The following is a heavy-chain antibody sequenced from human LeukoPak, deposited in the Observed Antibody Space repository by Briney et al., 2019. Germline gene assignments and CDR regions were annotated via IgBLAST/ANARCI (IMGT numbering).Heavy chain of an antibody. Sequence: SETLSLTCTVSGGSISSYYWSWIRQPPGKGLEWIGYIYYSESTNYNPSLKSRVTISVDTSKNQFSLKLSSVTAADTAVYYCARAVREGRMDYWGQGTLVTVSS. D-gene: IGHD3-10*01. CDR2: IYYSEST. V-gene: IGHV4-59*01. J-gene: IGHJ4*02. CDR1: GGSISSYY. CDR3: ARAVREGRMDY.